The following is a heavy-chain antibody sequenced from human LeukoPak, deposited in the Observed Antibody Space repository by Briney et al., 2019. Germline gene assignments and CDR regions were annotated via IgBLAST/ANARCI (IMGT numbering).Heavy chain of an antibody. CDR2: ISSSSSYI. V-gene: IGHV3-21*01. D-gene: IGHD5-18*01. CDR3: ATSRETAPDYGMDV. Sequence: GGSLRLSCAASGFTFSSYSMNWVRQAPGKGLEWVSSISSSSSYIYYADSVKGRFTISRDNAKNTLYLQMNSLRAEDTAVYYCATSRETAPDYGMDVWGQGTTVTVSS. CDR1: GFTFSSYS. J-gene: IGHJ6*02.